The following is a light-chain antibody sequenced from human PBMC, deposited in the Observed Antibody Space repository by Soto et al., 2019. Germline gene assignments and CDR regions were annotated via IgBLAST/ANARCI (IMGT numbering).Light chain of an antibody. CDR3: AAWDDNLNAYV. Sequence: VLTQPPSASSTPGQTVTISCSGSTSNIGTFYVYWYQHLPGTAPKLLIYLGDQRASGVSDRFFGSKSGTSASLAINGLRSDDEADYYCAAWDDNLNAYVFGSGTKVTVL. CDR1: TSNIGTFY. V-gene: IGLV1-47*02. J-gene: IGLJ1*01. CDR2: LGD.